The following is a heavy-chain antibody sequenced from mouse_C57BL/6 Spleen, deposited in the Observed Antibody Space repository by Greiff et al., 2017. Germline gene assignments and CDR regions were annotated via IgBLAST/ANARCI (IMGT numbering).Heavy chain of an antibody. CDR2: IYPSDSET. V-gene: IGHV1-61*01. CDR3: ARSDYYGSSLRMRYFDV. Sequence: QVQLQQPGAELVRPGSSVKLSCKASGYTFTSYWMDWVKQRPGQGLEWIGNIYPSDSETHYNQKFKDKATLTVDKSSSTAYMQLSSLTSEDSAVYYCARSDYYGSSLRMRYFDVWGTGTTVTVSS. CDR1: GYTFTSYW. D-gene: IGHD1-1*01. J-gene: IGHJ1*03.